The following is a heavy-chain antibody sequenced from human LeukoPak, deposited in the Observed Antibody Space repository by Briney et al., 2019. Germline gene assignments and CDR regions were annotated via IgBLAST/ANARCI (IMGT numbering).Heavy chain of an antibody. J-gene: IGHJ4*02. D-gene: IGHD6-19*01. V-gene: IGHV4-39*01. CDR1: GGSISSSSYY. CDR3: ARLRYLPVAGGDFDY. Sequence: PSETLSLTCTVSGGSISSSSYYWGWIRQPPGKGLEWIGSIYYSGSTYYNPSLKSRVTISVDTSKNQFSLKLSSVTAADTAVYYCARLRYLPVAGGDFDYWGQGTLVTVSS. CDR2: IYYSGST.